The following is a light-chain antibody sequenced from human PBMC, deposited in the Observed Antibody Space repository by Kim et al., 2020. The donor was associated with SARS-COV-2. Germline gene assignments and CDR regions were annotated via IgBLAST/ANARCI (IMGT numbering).Light chain of an antibody. CDR1: QGINTG. Sequence: ASVGDRVTTACRGSQGINTGLAWYQQKPGKAPKILIYAASSLQSGGPSRCSGSGSGTDFTLTISSLQPEDFGTYYCQQANSFPRTFGQGTKVDIK. CDR3: QQANSFPRT. CDR2: AAS. J-gene: IGKJ1*01. V-gene: IGKV1-12*01.